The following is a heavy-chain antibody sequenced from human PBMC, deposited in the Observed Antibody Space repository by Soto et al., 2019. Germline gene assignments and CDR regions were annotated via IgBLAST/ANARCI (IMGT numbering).Heavy chain of an antibody. D-gene: IGHD4-17*01. Sequence: QVQLQESGPGLVKPSETLSLTCTVSGGSISSSSYYWAWIRQPPGKGLEWIGNIYYSGRTYYNPSLKSRVTISVDTSKNQFSLKLSSVTAADTALYYCARRYDYGDCYWYFDLWGRGTLVTVSS. CDR1: GGSISSSSYY. V-gene: IGHV4-39*01. J-gene: IGHJ2*01. CDR2: IYYSGRT. CDR3: ARRYDYGDCYWYFDL.